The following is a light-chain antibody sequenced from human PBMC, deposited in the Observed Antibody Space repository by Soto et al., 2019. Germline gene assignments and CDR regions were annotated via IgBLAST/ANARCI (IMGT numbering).Light chain of an antibody. V-gene: IGKV3-15*01. CDR2: GAF. CDR3: QQYNNWPPNT. Sequence: EIVMTQSPATLSVSPGERATLSCRASQSVSTNLAWYQQKPGQAPRLLFYGAFTRATGIPARFSGSGSGTEFTLTNSSLQSEDFAVYYCQQYNNWPPNTFGQGTKLEIK. CDR1: QSVSTN. J-gene: IGKJ2*01.